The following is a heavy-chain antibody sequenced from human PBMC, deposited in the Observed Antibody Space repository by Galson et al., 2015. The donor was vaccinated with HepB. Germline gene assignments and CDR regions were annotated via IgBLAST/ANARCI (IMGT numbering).Heavy chain of an antibody. Sequence: SLRLSCAASGFTFSSYWMSWVRQAPGKGLEWVANIKQDGSEKYYVDSVKGRFTISRDNAKNSLYLQMNSLRAEDTAVYYCARYSSSWYSVFDYWGQGTLVTVSS. D-gene: IGHD6-13*01. CDR3: ARYSSSWYSVFDY. J-gene: IGHJ4*02. V-gene: IGHV3-7*03. CDR2: IKQDGSEK. CDR1: GFTFSSYW.